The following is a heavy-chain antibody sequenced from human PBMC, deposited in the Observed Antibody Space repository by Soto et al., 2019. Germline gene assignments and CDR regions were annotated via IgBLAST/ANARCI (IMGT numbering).Heavy chain of an antibody. CDR2: ISPMFGAA. CDR1: GGTFNTYA. J-gene: IGHJ4*02. D-gene: IGHD3-10*01. CDR3: AREVQVHTPAFVY. Sequence: QVKLVQSGAEIQKPGSAVKVSCQSYGGTFNTYAMNWVRQAPGQGPEWMGDISPMFGAANYAPKFQGRVTITADESTGTSYMQLSSLTSEDTALYFCAREVQVHTPAFVYWGQGTRVTVSS. V-gene: IGHV1-69*19.